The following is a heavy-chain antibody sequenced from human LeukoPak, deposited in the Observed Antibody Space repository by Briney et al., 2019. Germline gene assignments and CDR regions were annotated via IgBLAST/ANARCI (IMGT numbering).Heavy chain of an antibody. CDR1: GGTFSSYA. Sequence: GASVKVFCKASGGTFSSYAISWVRQAPGQGLEWMGGIIPIFGTANYAQKFQGRVTITADESTSTAYMELSSLRSEDTAVYYCARALYQLPNIRYFDYWGQGTLVTVSS. V-gene: IGHV1-69*13. CDR3: ARALYQLPNIRYFDY. CDR2: IIPIFGTA. D-gene: IGHD2-2*01. J-gene: IGHJ4*02.